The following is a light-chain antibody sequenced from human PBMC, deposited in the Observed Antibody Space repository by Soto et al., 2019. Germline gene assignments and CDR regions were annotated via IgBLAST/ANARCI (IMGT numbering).Light chain of an antibody. J-gene: IGKJ5*01. CDR3: QQNDSSPFT. Sequence: IVLTQSPGTLSLSPGGRATLSCRASQSVSSSYLAWYQQKPGEAPRLLIYGASSRASGIPDRFSGSGSGTDFTLTISRLEPEDFAAYYCQQNDSSPFTFGQGTRLEIK. CDR2: GAS. CDR1: QSVSSSY. V-gene: IGKV3-20*01.